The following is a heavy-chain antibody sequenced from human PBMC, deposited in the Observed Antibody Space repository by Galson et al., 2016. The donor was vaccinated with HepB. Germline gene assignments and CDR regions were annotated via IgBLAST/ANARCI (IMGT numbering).Heavy chain of an antibody. CDR2: IDARSDVI. V-gene: IGHV3-11*01. CDR1: GFPFSAYV. J-gene: IGHJ6*02. Sequence: SLRLSCAVSGFPFSAYVMAWIRQTPERGLECISYIDARSDVIHHSDSVEGRSTISRDNAQSLLYLQMNNLRADDTALYYCVRGNYGFDVWGPGATVTVSS. CDR3: VRGNYGFDV.